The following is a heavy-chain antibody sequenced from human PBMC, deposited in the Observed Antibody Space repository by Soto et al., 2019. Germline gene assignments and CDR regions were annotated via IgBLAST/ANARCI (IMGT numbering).Heavy chain of an antibody. CDR3: VADTAMVTGYYYYYGMDV. Sequence: GGSLILSWASAGFPFSSYWMRWVRPAPGKGLVWVSRINSDGSSTSYADSVKGRFTISRDNAKNTLYLQMNSLRAEDTAVYYCVADTAMVTGYYYYYGMDVWGQGTTVTVSS. CDR1: GFPFSSYW. D-gene: IGHD5-18*01. J-gene: IGHJ6*02. V-gene: IGHV3-74*01. CDR2: INSDGSST.